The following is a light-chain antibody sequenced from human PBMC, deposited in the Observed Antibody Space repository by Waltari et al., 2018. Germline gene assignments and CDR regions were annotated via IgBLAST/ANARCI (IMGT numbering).Light chain of an antibody. J-gene: IGLJ2*01. V-gene: IGLV2-14*03. CDR2: DVT. Sequence: QSALTQPAPVSGSPGQSLPISSTGPSSYVGSYNYVPWYQQHPGKAPKLIIYDVTNRPSGVSNRCSGSKSGNTASLTIAGLQAEDDADYYCSSYMDTTTLELFGGGTSLTVL. CDR3: SSYMDTTTLEL. CDR1: SSYVGSYNY.